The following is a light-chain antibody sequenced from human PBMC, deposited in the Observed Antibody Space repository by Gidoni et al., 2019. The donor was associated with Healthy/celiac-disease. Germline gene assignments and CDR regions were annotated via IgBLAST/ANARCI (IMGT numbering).Light chain of an antibody. V-gene: IGLV4-69*01. Sequence: QLVLPQSPSASASLGASVKLTCTLSSGHSSYAIAWHQQQPEKGPRYLMYLNSDGSHSKGDGIPDRFSGSSSGAERYLTISSRQSEDEADYYCQSWGTGIRVFGGGTKLTVL. CDR3: QSWGTGIRV. CDR2: LNSDGSH. CDR1: SGHSSYA. J-gene: IGLJ3*02.